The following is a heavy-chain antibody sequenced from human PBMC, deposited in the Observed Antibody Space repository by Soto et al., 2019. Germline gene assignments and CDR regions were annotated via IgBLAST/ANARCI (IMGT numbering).Heavy chain of an antibody. CDR2: INPSGGST. CDR1: GYTFTSYY. V-gene: IGHV1-46*01. Sequence: WASVKVSSKASGYTFTSYYMHWVRQAPGQGLEWMGIINPSGGSTSYAQKFQGRVTMTRDTSTSTVYMELSSLRSEDTAVYYCARDNGGPYDGYCSGGSCYQSSHYYYYGMDVWGQGTTVTVSS. CDR3: ARDNGGPYDGYCSGGSCYQSSHYYYYGMDV. D-gene: IGHD2-15*01. J-gene: IGHJ6*02.